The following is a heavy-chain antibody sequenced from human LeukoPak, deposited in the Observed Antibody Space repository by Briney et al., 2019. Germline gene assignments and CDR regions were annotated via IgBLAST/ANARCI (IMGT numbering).Heavy chain of an antibody. CDR2: IYTSGST. CDR3: ARDRNSSGARTGFDY. J-gene: IGHJ4*02. CDR1: GGSISSGSYY. D-gene: IGHD3-22*01. V-gene: IGHV4-61*02. Sequence: SETLSLTCTVSGGSISSGSYYWSWIRQPAGTGLEWIGRIYTSGSTNYNPSLKSRVTISVDTSKNQFSLKLSSVTAADTAVYYCARDRNSSGARTGFDYWGQGTLVTVSS.